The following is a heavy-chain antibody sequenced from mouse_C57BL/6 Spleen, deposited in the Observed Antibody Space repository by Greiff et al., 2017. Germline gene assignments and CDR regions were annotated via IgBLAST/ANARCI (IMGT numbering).Heavy chain of an antibody. CDR1: GFTFSDYG. V-gene: IGHV5-17*01. Sequence: EVHLVESGGGLVKPGGSLKLSCAASGFTFSDYGMHWVRQAPEKGLEWVAYISSGSSTIYYADTVKGRFTISRDNAKNTLFLQMTSLRSEDTAMYYCAKDDYEEGYAMDYWGQGTSVTVSS. CDR2: ISSGSSTI. J-gene: IGHJ4*01. D-gene: IGHD2-4*01. CDR3: AKDDYEEGYAMDY.